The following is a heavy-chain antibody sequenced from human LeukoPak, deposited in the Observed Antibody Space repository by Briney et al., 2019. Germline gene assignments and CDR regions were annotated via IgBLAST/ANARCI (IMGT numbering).Heavy chain of an antibody. Sequence: GGSLRLSCAASGFIFSSYSMNWVRQAPGKGLEWVSVITGSGGNTYYADSVKGRFTISKDNSKSTLCLQMNSLRAEDTAVYYCAKQLGYCSDGSCYFPYWGQGTLVTVSS. J-gene: IGHJ4*02. CDR1: GFIFSSYS. CDR3: AKQLGYCSDGSCYFPY. D-gene: IGHD2-15*01. CDR2: ITGSGGNT. V-gene: IGHV3-23*01.